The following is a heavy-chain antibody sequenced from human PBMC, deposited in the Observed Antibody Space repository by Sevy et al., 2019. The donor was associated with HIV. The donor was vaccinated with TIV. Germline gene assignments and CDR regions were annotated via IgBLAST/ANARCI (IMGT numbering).Heavy chain of an antibody. CDR1: GFTFSSYA. Sequence: GGSLRLSCAASGFTFSSYAMHWVRQAPGKGLEWVAVISYDGGNKYYADSVKGRFTISRDNSKNTLYLQMNSLRAEDTAVYYCARGPYPLEWSYGMDVWGQGTTVTVSS. CDR2: ISYDGGNK. J-gene: IGHJ6*02. V-gene: IGHV3-30-3*01. D-gene: IGHD3-3*01. CDR3: ARGPYPLEWSYGMDV.